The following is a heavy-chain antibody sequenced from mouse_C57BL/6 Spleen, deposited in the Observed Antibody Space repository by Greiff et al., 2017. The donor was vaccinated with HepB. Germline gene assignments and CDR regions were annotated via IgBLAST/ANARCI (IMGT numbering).Heavy chain of an antibody. J-gene: IGHJ2*01. D-gene: IGHD1-1*01. V-gene: IGHV1-55*01. CDR1: GYTFTSYW. Sequence: VQLQQSGAELVKPGASVKMSCKASGYTFTSYWITWVKQRPGQGLEWIGDIYPGSGSTNYNEKFKSKATLTVDTSSSTAYMQLSSLTSEDSAVYYCARLRYYGSSFDYWGQGTTLTVSS. CDR2: IYPGSGST. CDR3: ARLRYYGSSFDY.